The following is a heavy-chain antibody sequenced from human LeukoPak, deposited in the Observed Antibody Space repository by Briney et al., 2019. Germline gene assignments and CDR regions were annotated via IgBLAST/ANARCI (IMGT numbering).Heavy chain of an antibody. CDR1: GFTFSSYA. CDR3: ARINGYYGFYAMDV. CDR2: ISSSGSKI. D-gene: IGHD3-10*01. Sequence: GGSLRLSCAASGFTFSSYALTWVRQAPGKGLEWVSGISSSGSKIYDADSVKGRFTTSRDSSKNTLSLQMSSLRAEDTAIYYCARINGYYGFYAMDVWGQGTTVTVSS. J-gene: IGHJ6*02. V-gene: IGHV3-23*01.